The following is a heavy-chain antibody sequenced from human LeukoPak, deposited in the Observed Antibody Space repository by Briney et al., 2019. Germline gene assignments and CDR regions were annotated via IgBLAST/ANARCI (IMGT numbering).Heavy chain of an antibody. V-gene: IGHV4-4*07. CDR3: ARGPDGVTMVRGVMNDLDY. J-gene: IGHJ4*02. Sequence: SETLSLTCTVSGGSISSYYWSWIRQPAGKGLEWIGRIYTSGSTNYNPSLKSRVTMSVDTSKNQFSLKLSSVTAADTAVYYCARGPDGVTMVRGVMNDLDYWGQGTLVTVSS. D-gene: IGHD3-10*01. CDR2: IYTSGST. CDR1: GGSISSYY.